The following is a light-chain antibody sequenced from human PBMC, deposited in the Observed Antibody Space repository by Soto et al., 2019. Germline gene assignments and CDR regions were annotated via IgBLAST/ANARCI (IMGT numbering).Light chain of an antibody. CDR2: RNN. V-gene: IGLV1-47*01. Sequence: QSVLTQPPSASGTPGQRVTIPCSGSSSNIGSNYVYWYQQLPGTAPKLLIYRNNQRPSGVPDRFSGSKSGTSASLAISGLRSEDEADYYCAAWDDSLSGQVFGTG. CDR3: AAWDDSLSGQV. J-gene: IGLJ1*01. CDR1: SSNIGSNY.